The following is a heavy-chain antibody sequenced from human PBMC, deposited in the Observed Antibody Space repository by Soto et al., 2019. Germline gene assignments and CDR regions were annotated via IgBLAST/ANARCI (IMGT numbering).Heavy chain of an antibody. V-gene: IGHV3-49*03. Sequence: EGQLVESGGGLVQPGRSLRLSCTASGFTFGDYAMSWFRQAPGKGLEWVGFIRSKAYGGTTEYAASVKGRFTISRDDSKSIAYLQMNSLKTEDTAVYYCTRLPGPIYGDYGNKNDAFDIWGQGTMVTVSS. J-gene: IGHJ3*02. D-gene: IGHD4-17*01. CDR1: GFTFGDYA. CDR2: IRSKAYGGTT. CDR3: TRLPGPIYGDYGNKNDAFDI.